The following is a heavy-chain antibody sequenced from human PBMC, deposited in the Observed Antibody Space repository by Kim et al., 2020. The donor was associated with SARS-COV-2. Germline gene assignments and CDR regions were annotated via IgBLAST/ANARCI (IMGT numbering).Heavy chain of an antibody. D-gene: IGHD6-13*01. Sequence: SETLSLTCTVSGGSISSYYWSWIRQPPGKGLEWIGYIYYSGSTNYNPSLKRRVTISVDTSKNQFSLKLSSVTAADTAVYYCASTVKQQLDNLHFDYSGQGTLVTVSS. V-gene: IGHV4-59*13. J-gene: IGHJ4*02. CDR3: ASTVKQQLDNLHFDY. CDR1: GGSISSYY. CDR2: IYYSGST.